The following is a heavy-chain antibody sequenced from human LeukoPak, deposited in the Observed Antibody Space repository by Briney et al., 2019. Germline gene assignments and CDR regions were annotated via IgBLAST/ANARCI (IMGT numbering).Heavy chain of an antibody. D-gene: IGHD6-6*01. J-gene: IGHJ4*02. Sequence: GGSLRLSCAASGFTFSSYEMHWVRQAPGKGLEWVSYVSSSGSTIYYADSVKGRFTISRDNAKNSLYLQMNSLRAEDTAVYYCARDDGGSSYYFDYWGQGTLVTVSS. CDR3: ARDDGGSSYYFDY. CDR1: GFTFSSYE. CDR2: VSSSGSTI. V-gene: IGHV3-48*03.